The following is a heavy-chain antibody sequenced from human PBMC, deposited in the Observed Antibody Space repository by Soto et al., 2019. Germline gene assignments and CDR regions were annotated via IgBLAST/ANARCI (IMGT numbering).Heavy chain of an antibody. V-gene: IGHV3-48*03. CDR2: ISDSGGTV. D-gene: IGHD3-3*01. CDR3: ARDLLHYDFWGGYSAYFCYGMDV. J-gene: IGHJ6*02. CDR1: GFTFSSYE. Sequence: HPGGSLRLSCAASGFTFSSYEMNWVRQAPGQGLEWVSYISDSGGTVYYADSVKGRFTVSRDNAQNSVYLQMNSLRTEDTAVYYCARDLLHYDFWGGYSAYFCYGMDVWGPGTTVTVSS.